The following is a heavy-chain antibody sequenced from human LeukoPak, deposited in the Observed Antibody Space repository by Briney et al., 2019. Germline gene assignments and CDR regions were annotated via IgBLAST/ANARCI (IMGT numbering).Heavy chain of an antibody. D-gene: IGHD3-10*01. CDR3: AKDLYGSGSYPIFDY. Sequence: GGSLRLSCAASGFTFDDYAMHWVRQAPGKGLEWVSGISWNSGSIGYADSVKGRFTISRDNAKNSLYLQMNSLRAEDTALYYCAKDLYGSGSYPIFDYWGQGTLVTVSS. V-gene: IGHV3-9*01. J-gene: IGHJ4*02. CDR1: GFTFDDYA. CDR2: ISWNSGSI.